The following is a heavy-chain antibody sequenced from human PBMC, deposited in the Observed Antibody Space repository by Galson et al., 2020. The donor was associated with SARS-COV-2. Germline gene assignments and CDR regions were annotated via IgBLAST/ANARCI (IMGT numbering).Heavy chain of an antibody. CDR2: ISYDGSNK. D-gene: IGHD3-10*01. CDR1: GFTFSSYA. Sequence: GGSLRLSCAASGFTFSSYAMHWVRQAPGKGLEWVAVISYDGSNKYYADSVKGRFTISRDNSKNTLYLQMNSLRAEDTAVYYCATERLYGSGSYYNEGTYMDVWGKGTTVTISS. J-gene: IGHJ6*03. V-gene: IGHV3-30*04. CDR3: ATERLYGSGSYYNEGTYMDV.